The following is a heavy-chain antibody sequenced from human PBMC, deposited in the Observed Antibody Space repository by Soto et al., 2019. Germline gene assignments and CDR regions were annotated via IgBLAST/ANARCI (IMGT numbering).Heavy chain of an antibody. Sequence: QVQLVESGGGVVQPGRSLRLSCAASGFTFSSYGMHWVRQAPGKGLEWVAVIWYDGSNKYYADSVKGRFTISRDNSKNTLYLQMNSLRAEDTAVYYCARDLRLGESSADLDYWGQGTLVTVSS. J-gene: IGHJ4*02. CDR2: IWYDGSNK. V-gene: IGHV3-33*01. CDR1: GFTFSSYG. CDR3: ARDLRLGESSADLDY. D-gene: IGHD3-16*02.